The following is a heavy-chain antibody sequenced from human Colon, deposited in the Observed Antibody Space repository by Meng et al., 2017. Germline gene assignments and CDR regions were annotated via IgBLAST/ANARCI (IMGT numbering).Heavy chain of an antibody. CDR2: INGDNGKT. CDR1: GYTFNAYA. J-gene: IGHJ5*02. V-gene: IGHV1-3*01. CDR3: ARGLRVVVVTANMGFDP. D-gene: IGHD2-21*02. Sequence: QVPLGQVGGEVKKPGASVKISCSASGYTFNAYASHCMRQAPGQRLEWMGWINGDNGKTKYSQRFQDRVTITRDTSASTAYMELSSLTSEDTAVYYCARGLRVVVVTANMGFDPWGQGTLVTVSS.